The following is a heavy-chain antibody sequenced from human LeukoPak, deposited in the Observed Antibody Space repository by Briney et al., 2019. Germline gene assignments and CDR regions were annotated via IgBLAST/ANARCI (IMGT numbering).Heavy chain of an antibody. V-gene: IGHV3-30*02. D-gene: IGHD4-17*01. J-gene: IGHJ4*02. CDR1: GFSFSSYG. CDR2: IRYDGSNK. CDR3: AKDDPYGEPFDY. Sequence: GGSLRLSCAASGFSFSSYGMHWVRQAPGKGLEWVAFIRYDGSNKYYADSVKGRFTISRDNSKNTLYLQMNSLRAEDTAVYYCAKDDPYGEPFDYWGQGTLVTVSS.